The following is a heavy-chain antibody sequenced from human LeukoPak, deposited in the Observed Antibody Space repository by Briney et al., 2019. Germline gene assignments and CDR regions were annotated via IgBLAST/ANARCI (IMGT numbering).Heavy chain of an antibody. Sequence: GGSLRLSCAASGFTFSGSAMHWVRQASGKGLEWVGRIRSKANSYATAYAASVEGRFTISRDDSKNTAYLQMNSLKTEDTAVYYCTRTTYSSSSGYYYGMDVWGQGTTVTVS. D-gene: IGHD6-6*01. J-gene: IGHJ6*02. V-gene: IGHV3-73*01. CDR2: IRSKANSYAT. CDR1: GFTFSGSA. CDR3: TRTTYSSSSGYYYGMDV.